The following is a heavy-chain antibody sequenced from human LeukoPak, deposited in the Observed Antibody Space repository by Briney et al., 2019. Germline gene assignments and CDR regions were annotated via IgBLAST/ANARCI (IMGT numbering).Heavy chain of an antibody. CDR2: ITANGAST. V-gene: IGHV3-23*01. J-gene: IGHJ4*02. CDR3: AKSGSYGRGVVDS. CDR1: GFTFSIYP. D-gene: IGHD3-10*01. Sequence: GGSLRLSCAASGFTFSIYPMRWVRQAPGKGPEWVSCITANGASTYYADSVRDRFTISRDNAKNMLSLQMNSLRAEDTAIYYCAKSGSYGRGVVDSWGQGTLVTVSS.